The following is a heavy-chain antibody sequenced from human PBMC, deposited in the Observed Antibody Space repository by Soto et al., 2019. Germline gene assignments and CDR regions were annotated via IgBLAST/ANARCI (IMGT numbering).Heavy chain of an antibody. CDR1: GFTVSSNY. CDR3: ARGVRDCSGGSCYSPGAFDI. Sequence: GGSLRLSCAASGFTVSSNYMSWVRQAPGKGLEWVSVIYSGGSTYYADSVKGRFTISRDNSKNTLYLQMNSLRAEDTAVYYCARGVRDCSGGSCYSPGAFDIWGQGTMVTVSS. V-gene: IGHV3-66*01. CDR2: IYSGGST. J-gene: IGHJ3*02. D-gene: IGHD2-15*01.